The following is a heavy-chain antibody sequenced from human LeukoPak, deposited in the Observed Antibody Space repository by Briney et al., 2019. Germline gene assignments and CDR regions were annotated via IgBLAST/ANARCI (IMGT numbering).Heavy chain of an antibody. Sequence: ASVKVSCKASGYTFTSYDINWVRQATGQGLEWMGWMNPNSGNTGYAQKFQGRVTMTRDTSTSTVYMELSSLRSEDTAVYYCARGFDQTYYDSSGYYYVYWGQGTLVTVSS. J-gene: IGHJ4*02. CDR3: ARGFDQTYYDSSGYYYVY. V-gene: IGHV1-8*01. CDR2: MNPNSGNT. D-gene: IGHD3-22*01. CDR1: GYTFTSYD.